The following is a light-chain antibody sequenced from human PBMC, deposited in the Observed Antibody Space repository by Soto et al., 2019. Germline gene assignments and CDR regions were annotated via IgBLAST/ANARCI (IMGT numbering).Light chain of an antibody. CDR1: QSVSSSY. CDR2: GAS. CDR3: QQYGSSPRRLT. V-gene: IGKV3-20*01. J-gene: IGKJ4*01. Sequence: EIVLTQPPGTLSLSPGERATLSCRASQSVSSSYLAWYQQKPGQAPRLLIYGASSRATGIPDRFSGSGSGTDFTLTISRLEPEDFAVYYCQQYGSSPRRLTFGGGTKVDI.